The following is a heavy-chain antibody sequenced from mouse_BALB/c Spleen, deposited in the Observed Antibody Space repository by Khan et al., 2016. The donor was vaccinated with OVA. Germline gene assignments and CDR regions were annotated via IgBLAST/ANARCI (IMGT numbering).Heavy chain of an antibody. Sequence: EVDLVESGGDLVKPGGSLKLSCAASGFTFSTYAMSWVRQTPDKRLEWVATINTGGDYIYYPDSVKGRFTISRDNAKNTLYLQMSSLRSEDTAKYYCTRQNYGPFAYWGQGTLVTVSA. CDR2: INTGGDYI. J-gene: IGHJ3*01. D-gene: IGHD1-1*01. CDR1: GFTFSTYA. V-gene: IGHV5-6*01. CDR3: TRQNYGPFAY.